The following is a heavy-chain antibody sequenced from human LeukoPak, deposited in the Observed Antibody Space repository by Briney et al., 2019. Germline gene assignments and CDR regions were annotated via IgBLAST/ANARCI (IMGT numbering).Heavy chain of an antibody. D-gene: IGHD3-22*01. Sequence: GVSLSLSCAASGFTFSRYAMSWVRKARGKGLVWVSGISASGESTYYADSVKGRFTISRENTKNTLYLQMNSLRAEDTAVYYCARDVYYDSSGYYSLFDYWGQGTLVTVSS. CDR1: GFTFSRYA. CDR3: ARDVYYDSSGYYSLFDY. CDR2: ISASGEST. V-gene: IGHV3-23*01. J-gene: IGHJ4*02.